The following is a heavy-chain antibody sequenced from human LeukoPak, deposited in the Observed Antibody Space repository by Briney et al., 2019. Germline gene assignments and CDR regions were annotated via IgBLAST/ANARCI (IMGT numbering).Heavy chain of an antibody. CDR1: GGSISSGDYY. V-gene: IGHV4-30-4*01. D-gene: IGHD2-2*01. J-gene: IGHJ2*01. CDR3: ARADCSSTSCYPVGYWYFDL. CDR2: IYYSGST. Sequence: PSETLSLTCTVSGGSISSGDYYWSWIRQPPGKGLEWIGYIYYSGSTYYNPSLKSRVTISVDTSKNQFSLKLSSVTAADTAVYYCARADCSSTSCYPVGYWYFDLWGRGTLVTVSS.